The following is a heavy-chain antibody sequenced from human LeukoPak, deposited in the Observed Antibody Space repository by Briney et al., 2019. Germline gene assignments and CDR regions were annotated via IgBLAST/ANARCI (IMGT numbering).Heavy chain of an antibody. D-gene: IGHD1-1*01. V-gene: IGHV3-30*02. CDR2: IRYDGSNK. CDR3: AKEGTGLGAFDI. Sequence: GGSLRLSCAASGFTFSSYAMSWVRQAPGKGLEWVAFIRYDGSNKYYTDSVKGRFTISRDNSKNTLYLQMNSLRAEDTAVYYCAKEGTGLGAFDIWGQGTMVTVSS. J-gene: IGHJ3*02. CDR1: GFTFSSYA.